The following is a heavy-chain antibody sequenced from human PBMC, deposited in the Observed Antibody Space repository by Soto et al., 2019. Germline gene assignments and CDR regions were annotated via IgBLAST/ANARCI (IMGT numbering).Heavy chain of an antibody. J-gene: IGHJ6*03. V-gene: IGHV1-18*01. CDR3: ARVRRLVGYFYYYMDV. Sequence: QVQLLQSGAEVKKPGASVKVSCKASGYTFTNYGITWLRQAPGQGLEWMGWISAYNGNTHYTQRLQGRGTMTTDTSTSTAYMELRGLRSDDTAVYYCARVRRLVGYFYYYMDVWGKGTTVTVSS. CDR1: GYTFTNYG. CDR2: ISAYNGNT. D-gene: IGHD6-6*01.